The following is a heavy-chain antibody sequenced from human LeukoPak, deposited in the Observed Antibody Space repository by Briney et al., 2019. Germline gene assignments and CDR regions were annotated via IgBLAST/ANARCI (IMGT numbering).Heavy chain of an antibody. D-gene: IGHD6-13*01. CDR1: GYTFTSYA. Sequence: ASVKVSCKSSGYTFTSYAMHWERQAPGQGLEWVGWISVGNGNTKYSQKFQGRVTMTRNTSISTAYMELSSLRSEDTAVYYCARGFSRQQLVPGYWGQGTLVTVSS. J-gene: IGHJ4*02. CDR2: ISVGNGNT. CDR3: ARGFSRQQLVPGY. V-gene: IGHV1-3*01.